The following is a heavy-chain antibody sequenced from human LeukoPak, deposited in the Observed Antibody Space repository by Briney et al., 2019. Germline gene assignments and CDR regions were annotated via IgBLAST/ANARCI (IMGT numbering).Heavy chain of an antibody. V-gene: IGHV4-34*01. CDR3: ARLLSKELLFDY. CDR2: INHSGST. D-gene: IGHD3-10*01. Sequence: KSSETLSLTCAVYGGSFSGYYWSWIRQPPGKGLEWIGEINHSGSTNYNPSLKSRVTISVDTSKNQFSLKLSSVTAADTAVYYCARLLSKELLFDYWGQGTLVTVSS. J-gene: IGHJ4*02. CDR1: GGSFSGYY.